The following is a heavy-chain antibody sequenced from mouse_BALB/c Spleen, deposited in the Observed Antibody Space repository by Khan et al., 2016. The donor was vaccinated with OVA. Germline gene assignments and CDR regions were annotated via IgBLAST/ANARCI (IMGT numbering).Heavy chain of an antibody. CDR2: ISSGGSIT. D-gene: IGHD4-1*01. Sequence: EVELVESGGGLVKPGGSLKVSCAASGFAFSSYDMSWVRQTPEKRLEWVAYISSGGSITSYPDTVKGRFTISRDNANNTLYLQMSSLKSEDTAMYYCARHSDWAWAMDYWGQGTSVTVSS. CDR3: ARHSDWAWAMDY. V-gene: IGHV5-12-1*01. J-gene: IGHJ4*01. CDR1: GFAFSSYD.